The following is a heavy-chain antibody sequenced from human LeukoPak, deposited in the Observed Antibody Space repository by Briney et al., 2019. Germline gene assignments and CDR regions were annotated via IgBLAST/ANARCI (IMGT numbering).Heavy chain of an antibody. J-gene: IGHJ5*02. V-gene: IGHV4-59*01. CDR2: IYYSGST. CDR3: ATLTGYSSESWFDP. D-gene: IGHD3-9*01. CDR1: GGSISSYY. Sequence: PSETLSLTCTVSGGSISSYYWSWIRQPPGKGLEWIGYIYYSGSTNYNPSLKSRVTISVDTSKNQFSLKLSSVTAADAAVYYCATLTGYSSESWFDPWGQGILVTVSS.